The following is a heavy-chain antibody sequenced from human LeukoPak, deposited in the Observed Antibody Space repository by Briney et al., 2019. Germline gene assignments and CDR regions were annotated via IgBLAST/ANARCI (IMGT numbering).Heavy chain of an antibody. CDR3: ASSGRTAIGAFDI. J-gene: IGHJ3*02. CDR2: IIPILGIA. V-gene: IGHV1-69*02. CDR1: GGTFSSYT. Sequence: GSSVKVSCKASGGTFSSYTISWVRQAPGQGLEWMGRIIPILGIANYAQKFQGRVTITADKSTSTAYMELSSLRSEDTAVYYCASSGRTAIGAFDIWGQGTMVTVSS. D-gene: IGHD2-21*02.